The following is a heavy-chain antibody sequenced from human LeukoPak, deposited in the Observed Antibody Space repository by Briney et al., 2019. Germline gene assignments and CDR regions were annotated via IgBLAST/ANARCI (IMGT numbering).Heavy chain of an antibody. CDR2: INPNSGGT. J-gene: IGHJ4*02. D-gene: IGHD6-19*01. CDR3: VREGTGYSSPHDY. Sequence: ASVKVSCKASGYTFTGYYMHWVRQAPGQGLEWMGWINPNSGGTNYAQKFQGRVTMTRDTSISTAYMELSRLRSDDTAVYYCVREGTGYSSPHDYWGQGTLVTVSS. V-gene: IGHV1-2*02. CDR1: GYTFTGYY.